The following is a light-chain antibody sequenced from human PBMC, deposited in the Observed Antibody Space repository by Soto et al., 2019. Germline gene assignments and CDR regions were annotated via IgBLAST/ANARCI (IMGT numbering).Light chain of an antibody. CDR3: SSYAGSNKVV. V-gene: IGLV2-8*01. CDR1: SSDVGGYNY. CDR2: EVS. Sequence: QSALTQPPSASGSPGQSVTISCTGTSSDVGGYNYVSWYQQPPGKAPKLMIYEVSKRPSGVPDRFSGSKSGNTASLTVSGLQAEDEADYYCSSYAGSNKVVFGGGIKLTVL. J-gene: IGLJ2*01.